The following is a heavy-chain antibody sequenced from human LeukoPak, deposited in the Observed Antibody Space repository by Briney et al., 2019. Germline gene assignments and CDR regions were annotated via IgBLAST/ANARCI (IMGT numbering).Heavy chain of an antibody. CDR2: INPNSGGT. CDR1: GYTFTGYY. Sequence: GASVKVSCKASGYTFTGYYMHWVRQAPGQGLERMGWINPNSGGTNYAQKFQGRVTMTRDTSISTAYMELSRLRSDDTAVYYCAREKTPNYYYYYMDVWGKGTTVTVSS. CDR3: AREKTPNYYYYYMDV. J-gene: IGHJ6*03. V-gene: IGHV1-2*02.